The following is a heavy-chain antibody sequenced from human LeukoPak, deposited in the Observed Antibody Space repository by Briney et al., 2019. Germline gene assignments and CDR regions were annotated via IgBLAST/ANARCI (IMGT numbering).Heavy chain of an antibody. CDR3: ARPSQYGSGTDYYFDS. V-gene: IGHV3-73*01. J-gene: IGHJ4*02. D-gene: IGHD3-10*01. CDR1: GFMFSGSP. CDR2: IRSKANNYAT. Sequence: GGSLKLSCAASGFMFSGSPMHWVRQASGKGLEWVGHIRSKANNYATIYAASVKGRFTISRDDSKNTAYLQMNSLKTEDTAVYYCARPSQYGSGTDYYFDSWGQGTLVTVSS.